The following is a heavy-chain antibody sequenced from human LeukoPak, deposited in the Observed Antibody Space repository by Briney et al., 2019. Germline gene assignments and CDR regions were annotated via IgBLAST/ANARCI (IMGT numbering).Heavy chain of an antibody. CDR1: GGSISSGGYY. D-gene: IGHD3-22*01. CDR3: AREDYYDSSGYVDY. J-gene: IGHJ4*02. V-gene: IGHV4-31*03. CDR2: IYYSGST. Sequence: PSETLSLICTVSGGSISSGGYYWSWIRRHPGKGLEWIGYIYYSGSTYYNPSLKSRVTISVDTSKNQFSLKLSSVTAADTAVYYCAREDYYDSSGYVDYWGQGTLVTVSS.